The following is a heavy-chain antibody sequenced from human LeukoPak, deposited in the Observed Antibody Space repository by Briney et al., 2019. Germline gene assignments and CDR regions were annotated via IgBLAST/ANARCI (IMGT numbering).Heavy chain of an antibody. J-gene: IGHJ3*02. CDR1: GFIFGDYA. Sequence: HPGGSLRLSCATSGFIFGDYAMSWVRQAPGQGLEWIGFIRSKIYGGTTHYVESVRGRFIISRDDSKSIAYLEMNSLKTDDTAVYYCTKDPRGPAMWGSPPPSDDDSDIWGQGTMVLVSP. V-gene: IGHV3-49*04. CDR3: TKDPRGPAMWGSPPPSDDDSDI. CDR2: IRSKIYGGTT. D-gene: IGHD7-27*01.